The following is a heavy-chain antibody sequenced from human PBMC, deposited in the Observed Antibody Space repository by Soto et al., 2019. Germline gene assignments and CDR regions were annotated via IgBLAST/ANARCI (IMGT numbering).Heavy chain of an antibody. Sequence: GESLKISCKGSGYSFTRYWISWVGQMPGKGLEWMGRIDPSDSYINYSPSFQGHVTISADKSISTAYLQWSSLKASDTAMYYCTRLPLAAAYSDANTWGQGTLVTVSS. CDR2: IDPSDSYI. J-gene: IGHJ5*02. CDR1: GYSFTRYW. D-gene: IGHD6-13*01. CDR3: TRLPLAAAYSDANT. V-gene: IGHV5-10-1*01.